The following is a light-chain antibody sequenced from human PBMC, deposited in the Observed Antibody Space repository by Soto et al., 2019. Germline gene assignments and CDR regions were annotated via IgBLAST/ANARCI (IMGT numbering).Light chain of an antibody. CDR2: GVS. Sequence: ENVLTQSPGTLSLSPGERATLSCRATQSVTSRYFAWYQQKPGQAPRLLIYGVSSRATDIPDRFSGSGSGTDFTLTISRLEPEDFVVYYCQQYSNLPHTFGKGTKLEVK. J-gene: IGKJ2*01. CDR1: QSVTSRY. V-gene: IGKV3-20*01. CDR3: QQYSNLPHT.